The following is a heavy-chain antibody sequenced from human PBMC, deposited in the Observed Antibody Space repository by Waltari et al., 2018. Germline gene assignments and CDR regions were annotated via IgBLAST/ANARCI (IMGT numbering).Heavy chain of an antibody. CDR1: GGSIRSSSYY. V-gene: IGHV4-39*01. Sequence: QLQLQESGPGLVKPSETLSLTCTVSGGSIRSSSYYWGWIRQPPGKGLEWIGSIYYSGSTYYNPSLKSRVTISIDTSKNQFSLKLSSVTAADTAVYYCAAHNEYDSSEDFDYWGQGTLVTVSS. CDR3: AAHNEYDSSEDFDY. J-gene: IGHJ4*02. D-gene: IGHD3-22*01. CDR2: IYYSGST.